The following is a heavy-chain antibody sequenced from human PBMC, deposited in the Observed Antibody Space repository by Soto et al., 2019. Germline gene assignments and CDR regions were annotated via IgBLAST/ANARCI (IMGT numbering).Heavy chain of an antibody. CDR3: ARVLERGYSYRYGMDV. D-gene: IGHD5-18*01. CDR2: ISAYNGNT. J-gene: IGHJ6*02. CDR1: GYTFTSYG. V-gene: IGHV1-18*01. Sequence: ASVKVSCKASGYTFTSYGISWVRQAPGQGLEWMGWISAYNGNTNYAQKLQGRVTMTTDTSTSTAYMELRSLRSDDTAVYYCARVLERGYSYRYGMDVWGQGTTVTVSS.